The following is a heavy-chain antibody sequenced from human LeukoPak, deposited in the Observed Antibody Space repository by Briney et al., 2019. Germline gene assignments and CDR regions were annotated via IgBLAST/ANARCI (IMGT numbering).Heavy chain of an antibody. V-gene: IGHV4-34*01. D-gene: IGHD5-12*01. CDR3: ARDGDMLATIFDF. J-gene: IGHJ4*02. Sequence: SETLSLSCAVSGGSFSGYYWSWIRQPRGKGLEWIGEINHSGDTNYNPSLKSRVTISVDTSNNQFSLKLSSVTAADTAVYYCARDGDMLATIFDFWGQGTLVTVSS. CDR1: GGSFSGYY. CDR2: INHSGDT.